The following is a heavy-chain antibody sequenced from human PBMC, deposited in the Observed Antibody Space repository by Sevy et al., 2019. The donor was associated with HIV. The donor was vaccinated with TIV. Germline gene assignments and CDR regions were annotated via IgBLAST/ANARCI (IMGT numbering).Heavy chain of an antibody. V-gene: IGHV4-34*01. D-gene: IGHD1-26*01. CDR2: INHSGST. CDR1: GGSFSGYY. J-gene: IGHJ4*02. Sequence: SETLSLTCAVYGGSFSGYYWSWIRQPPGKGLEWIGEINHSGSTNYNPSLKSRVTISVDTPKNQFSLKLSSVTAADTAVYYCARASGSYLPYYFDYWGQGTLVTVSS. CDR3: ARASGSYLPYYFDY.